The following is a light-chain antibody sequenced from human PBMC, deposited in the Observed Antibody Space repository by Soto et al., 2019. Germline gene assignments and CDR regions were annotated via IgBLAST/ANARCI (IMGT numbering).Light chain of an antibody. Sequence: EIVLTQSPATLSLSPGERATLSCRASQSVSIYLAWYQQKPGQAPRLLIYDASNRATGIPARFSGSGSGTALTLHISSIQHEDFAAYYCKHRRNCTPVTFGPGTKVDIK. V-gene: IGKV3-11*01. J-gene: IGKJ3*01. CDR2: DAS. CDR1: QSVSIY. CDR3: KHRRNCTPVT.